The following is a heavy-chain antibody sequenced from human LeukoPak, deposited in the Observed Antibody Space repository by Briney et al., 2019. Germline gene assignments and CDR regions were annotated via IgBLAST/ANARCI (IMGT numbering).Heavy chain of an antibody. CDR3: AATWRSGYYGPFDY. Sequence: QSGGSLRLSCAASGFTFSSYGMHWVRQAPGKGLEWVAVISYDGSNKYYADSVKGRFTISRDNSKNTLYLQMNSLRAEDTAVYYCAATWRSGYYGPFDYWGQGTLVTVSS. J-gene: IGHJ4*02. V-gene: IGHV3-30*03. CDR1: GFTFSSYG. D-gene: IGHD3-22*01. CDR2: ISYDGSNK.